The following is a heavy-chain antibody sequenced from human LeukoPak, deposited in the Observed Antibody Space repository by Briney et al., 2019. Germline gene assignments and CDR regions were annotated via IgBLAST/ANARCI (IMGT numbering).Heavy chain of an antibody. CDR3: ASVAGSGTYYYDSSGYSYFDY. CDR2: ISSSGSTI. J-gene: IGHJ4*02. CDR1: GDSISTSYYY. D-gene: IGHD3-22*01. Sequence: LSLTCTVSGDSISTSYYYWGWIRQPPGKGLEWVSYISSSGSTIYYADSVKGRFTISRDNAKNSLYLQMNSLRAEDTAEYYCASVAGSGTYYYDSSGYSYFDYWGQGTLVTVSS. V-gene: IGHV3-11*01.